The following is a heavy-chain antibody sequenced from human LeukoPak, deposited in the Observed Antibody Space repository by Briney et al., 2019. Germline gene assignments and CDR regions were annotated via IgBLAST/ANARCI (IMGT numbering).Heavy chain of an antibody. CDR1: GFSFSTYG. V-gene: IGHV3-30*18. CDR3: AKDGCSGGSCQADY. J-gene: IGHJ4*02. D-gene: IGHD2-15*01. Sequence: GGSLRLSCVASGFSFSTYGMHWVRQAPGKGLEWEAVISSDASNQYYTDSVKGRFAISRDNSRNTLYLQMNSLRYEDTAVYYCAKDGCSGGSCQADYWGQGTLVTVSS. CDR2: ISSDASNQ.